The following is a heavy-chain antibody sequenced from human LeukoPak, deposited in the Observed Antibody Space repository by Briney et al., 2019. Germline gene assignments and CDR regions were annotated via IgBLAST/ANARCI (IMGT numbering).Heavy chain of an antibody. CDR2: ISGSGGST. V-gene: IGHV3-23*01. J-gene: IGHJ4*02. CDR3: ARPKDYYDSSGYFDY. D-gene: IGHD3-22*01. CDR1: GFTFSSYA. Sequence: GGSLRLSCAASGFTFSSYAMSWVRQAPGKGLEWVSAISGSGGSTYYADSVKGRFTIPRDNAKNSLYLQMNSLRAEDTAVYYCARPKDYYDSSGYFDYWGQGTLVTVSS.